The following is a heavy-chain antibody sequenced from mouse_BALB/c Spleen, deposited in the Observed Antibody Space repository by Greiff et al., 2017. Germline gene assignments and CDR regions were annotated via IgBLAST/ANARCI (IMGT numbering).Heavy chain of an antibody. J-gene: IGHJ4*01. V-gene: IGHV1-4*02. CDR2: INPSSGYT. Sequence: QVQLKESAAELARPGASVKMSCKASGYTFTSYTMHWVKQRPGQGLEWIGYINPSSGYTEYNQKFKDKTTLTADKSSSTAYMQLSSLTSEDSAVYYCARRGDGYYYAMDYWGQGTSVTVSS. D-gene: IGHD2-3*01. CDR1: GYTFTSYT. CDR3: ARRGDGYYYAMDY.